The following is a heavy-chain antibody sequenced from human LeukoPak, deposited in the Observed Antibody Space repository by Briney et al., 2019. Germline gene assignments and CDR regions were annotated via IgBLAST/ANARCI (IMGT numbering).Heavy chain of an antibody. Sequence: ASVKVSCKASGYTFTSYGISWVRQAPGQGLEWMGWINPNSGGTNYAQNFQGRVTMTRDTSISTTYMELTRLTSDDTAVYYCARRGAEYTTSSYGWFDPWGQGTLVTVSS. CDR3: ARRGAEYTTSSYGWFDP. CDR1: GYTFTSYG. D-gene: IGHD6-6*01. CDR2: INPNSGGT. J-gene: IGHJ5*02. V-gene: IGHV1-2*02.